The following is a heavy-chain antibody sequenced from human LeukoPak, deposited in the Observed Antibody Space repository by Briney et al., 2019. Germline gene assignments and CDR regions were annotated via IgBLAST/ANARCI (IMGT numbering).Heavy chain of an antibody. V-gene: IGHV3-20*04. CDR3: ARVDTMTRGADAFDI. CDR2: INWNGGST. D-gene: IGHD3-22*01. CDR1: GFTFDDYG. J-gene: IGHJ3*02. Sequence: PGGSLRLSCAASGFTFDDYGMSWVRQAPGKGLEWVSGINWNGGSTGYADSVKGRFTISRDNAKNSLYLQMNSLRAEDTALYYCARVDTMTRGADAFDIWGQGTMVTVSS.